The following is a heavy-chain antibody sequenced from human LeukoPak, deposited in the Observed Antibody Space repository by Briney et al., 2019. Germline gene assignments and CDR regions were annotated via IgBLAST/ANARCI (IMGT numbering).Heavy chain of an antibody. D-gene: IGHD2-8*01. CDR3: AKDKWWGASDH. V-gene: IGHV3-74*01. J-gene: IGHJ4*02. Sequence: GGSLRLSCAASGFTFSGHWMHWVRQTPGKGLVWVADINGDGTATNYAGSVKGRFTISRDNAKNTLYLQMNTLRAEDAAVYYCAKDKWWGASDHWGQGSLVTVSS. CDR1: GFTFSGHW. CDR2: INGDGTAT.